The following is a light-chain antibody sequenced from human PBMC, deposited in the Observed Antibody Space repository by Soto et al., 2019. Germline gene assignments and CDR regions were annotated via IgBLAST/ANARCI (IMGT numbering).Light chain of an antibody. Sequence: DIQMTQSPYSLSASVGDTVTTTCRASQSISTYLNWYQQKPGKAPELLIYAASSLQSGVPLRFTGSGSGTDFTLTIISLQPEDFASYYCQQSYTTPLAFGGGTKVEIK. CDR2: AAS. CDR1: QSISTY. J-gene: IGKJ4*01. V-gene: IGKV1-39*01. CDR3: QQSYTTPLA.